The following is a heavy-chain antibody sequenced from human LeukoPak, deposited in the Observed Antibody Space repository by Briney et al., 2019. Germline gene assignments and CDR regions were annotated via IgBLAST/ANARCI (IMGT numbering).Heavy chain of an antibody. V-gene: IGHV3-30*04. CDR2: ISYDGSNE. J-gene: IGHJ4*02. CDR3: ARAADYGDFLNY. CDR1: GFTFSSYP. Sequence: GGSLRLSCAASGFTFSSYPMHWVRQAPGKGLEWVALISYDGSNEYYADSVKGRFTISRDSSMNTLYMQMNSLRPEDTAVYYCARAADYGDFLNYWGQGTLVTVSS. D-gene: IGHD4-17*01.